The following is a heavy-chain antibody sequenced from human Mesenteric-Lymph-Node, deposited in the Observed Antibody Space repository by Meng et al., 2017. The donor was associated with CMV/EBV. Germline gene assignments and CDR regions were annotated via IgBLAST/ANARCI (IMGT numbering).Heavy chain of an antibody. V-gene: IGHV3-30*03. D-gene: IGHD6-19*01. J-gene: IGHJ4*02. Sequence: GGSLRLSCAASGFTFSTYGMVWVRQAPGKGLEWVAVTSYDGRNKYYADSVKGRFTISRDNSKNTLFLQMSSLRAEDTALYYCAREASVAVAIDYWGQGTLVTVSS. CDR3: AREASVAVAIDY. CDR2: TSYDGRNK. CDR1: GFTFSTYG.